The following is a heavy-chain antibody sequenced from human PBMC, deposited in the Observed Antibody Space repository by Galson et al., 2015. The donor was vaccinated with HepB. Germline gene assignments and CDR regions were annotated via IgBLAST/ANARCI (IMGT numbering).Heavy chain of an antibody. CDR3: ARVIYHGAGTYFDS. CDR2: TYYRSKWYN. J-gene: IGHJ4*02. D-gene: IGHD3-10*01. CDR1: GDSVSTHSAV. Sequence: CAISGDSVSTHSAVWNWIRQSPSRGLEWLGRTYYRSKWYNDYALSVKSRISINPDTSKNQFSLQLNSVTPEDTAVYYCARVIYHGAGTYFDSWGQGTLVTVSS. V-gene: IGHV6-1*01.